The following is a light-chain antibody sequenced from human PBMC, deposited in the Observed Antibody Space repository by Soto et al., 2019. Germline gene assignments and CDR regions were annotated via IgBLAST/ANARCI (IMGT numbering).Light chain of an antibody. CDR3: ISYSTTTARDGRV. CDR1: SSDVGGYNY. CDR2: EVS. Sequence: QSVLTQPPSVSGAPGQRVTISCTGTSSDVGGYNYVSWYQQHPGKAPQLLIYEVSNRPSGVSNRFSGSKSGDTASLTISGLQAEDEADYYCISYSTTTARDGRVFGGGTKLTVL. J-gene: IGLJ2*01. V-gene: IGLV2-14*03.